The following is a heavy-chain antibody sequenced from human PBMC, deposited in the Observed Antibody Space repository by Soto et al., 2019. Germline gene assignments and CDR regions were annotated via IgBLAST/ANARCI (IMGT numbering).Heavy chain of an antibody. J-gene: IGHJ3*02. CDR3: ARRSGGYGSGYDAFDI. CDR2: ISNSGTT. D-gene: IGHD3-10*01. CDR1: AGSISRGDHF. Sequence: SETLSLTCTVSAGSISRGDHFWSWIRQTPGKGLEWIGYISNSGTTYYNPSLRSRATISVDTPKHQFSLMLSSVTAADTAVYYCARRSGGYGSGYDAFDIWGQGTMVTVSS. V-gene: IGHV4-30-4*01.